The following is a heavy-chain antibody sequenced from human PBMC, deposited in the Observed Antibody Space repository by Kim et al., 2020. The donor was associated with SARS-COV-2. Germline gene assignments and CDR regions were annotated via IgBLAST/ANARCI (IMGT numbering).Heavy chain of an antibody. V-gene: IGHV3-48*02. CDR1: GFIFSTYG. CDR2: ISSDSHMV. D-gene: IGHD6-13*01. J-gene: IGHJ3*02. Sequence: GGSLRLSCAASGFIFSTYGMNWVRQAPGKGLEWVSYISSDSHMVYDADSVKGRFTISRDNAKNSLYLQMNSLRDEDTAVYYCARIVSSGDGTNAFDIWGQGTMVTVSS. CDR3: ARIVSSGDGTNAFDI.